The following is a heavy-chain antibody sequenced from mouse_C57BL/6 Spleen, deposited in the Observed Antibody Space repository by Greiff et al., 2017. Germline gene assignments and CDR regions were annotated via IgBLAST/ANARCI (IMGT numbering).Heavy chain of an antibody. V-gene: IGHV1-26*01. Sequence: VQLQQSGPELVKPGASVKISCKASGYTFTDYYMNWVKQSHGKSLEWIGDINPNNGGTSYNQKFKGKATLTVDKSSSTAYMELRSLTSEDSAVYYCARRGHYAIYYAMDYWGQGTSVTVSS. CDR2: INPNNGGT. J-gene: IGHJ4*01. CDR3: ARRGHYAIYYAMDY. CDR1: GYTFTDYY. D-gene: IGHD2-1*01.